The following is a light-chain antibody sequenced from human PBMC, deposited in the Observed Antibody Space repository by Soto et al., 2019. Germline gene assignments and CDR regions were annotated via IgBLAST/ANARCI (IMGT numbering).Light chain of an antibody. V-gene: IGKV3-20*01. Sequence: EVVLTQSPGTLSLSPGESATLSCRASQSVSSNYLAWYQQKPGQAPRLLIYGVSTRATGIPDRFSGSGSGTDFSLTISRLEPEDFALYYCQQYFTSTLTFGGGTKVEIK. CDR3: QQYFTSTLT. J-gene: IGKJ4*01. CDR1: QSVSSNY. CDR2: GVS.